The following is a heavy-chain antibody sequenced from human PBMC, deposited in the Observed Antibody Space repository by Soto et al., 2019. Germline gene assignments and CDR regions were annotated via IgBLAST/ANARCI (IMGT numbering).Heavy chain of an antibody. CDR3: ARDLIAAATYNWFDP. Sequence: QLQLVQSGAEVKKPGSSVKVSCKASGGTFSSYAISWVRQAPGQGREWMGGSIPIFGTANYAQKFQGRVTITADESKSTAYMELSSLRSEYTAVYYCARDLIAAATYNWFDPWGQGTLVTVSS. CDR1: GGTFSSYA. J-gene: IGHJ5*02. CDR2: SIPIFGTA. D-gene: IGHD6-13*01. V-gene: IGHV1-69*01.